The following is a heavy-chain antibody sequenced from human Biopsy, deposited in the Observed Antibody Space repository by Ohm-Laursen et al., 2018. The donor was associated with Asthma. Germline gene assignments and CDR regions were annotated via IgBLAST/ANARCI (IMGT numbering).Heavy chain of an antibody. CDR3: AREVKMAY. J-gene: IGHJ4*02. V-gene: IGHV3-30*03. D-gene: IGHD2-8*01. Sequence: SLRLSCAASGFSFDDCAMHWVRQAPGKGLEWVALISNDGSDEYYADSVKGRCTISRDNAKNSVFLQMNSLRAEDTGVYYCAREVKMAYWGRGTLVTVSS. CDR2: ISNDGSDE. CDR1: GFSFDDCA.